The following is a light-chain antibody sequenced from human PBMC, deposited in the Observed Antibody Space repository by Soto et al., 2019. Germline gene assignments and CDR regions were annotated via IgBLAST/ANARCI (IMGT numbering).Light chain of an antibody. CDR3: QQYNNWPPLT. V-gene: IGKV3-15*01. J-gene: IGKJ4*01. CDR1: QYVSSN. Sequence: EIVLTQSPATLSVSPGERATLSCRASQYVSSNLAWYQQKPGQAPRLLIYVASTRATGIPARFSGSGSGTEFTLTISSLQSEDFAVYYCQQYNNWPPLTFGGGTKVEIK. CDR2: VAS.